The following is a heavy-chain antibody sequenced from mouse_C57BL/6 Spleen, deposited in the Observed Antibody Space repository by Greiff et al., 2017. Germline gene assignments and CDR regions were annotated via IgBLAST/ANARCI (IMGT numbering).Heavy chain of an antibody. CDR2: IRLKSDNYAT. V-gene: IGHV6-3*01. J-gene: IGHJ4*01. CDR3: TTGLYAMDY. CDR1: GFTFSNYW. Sequence: EVKVEESGGGLVQPGGSMKLSCVASGFTFSNYWMNWVRQSPGKGLEWVAQIRLKSDNYATHYAESVKGRFTISRDDSKSSVYLQMNNLRAEDTGIYYCTTGLYAMDYWGQGTSVTVSS. D-gene: IGHD4-1*01.